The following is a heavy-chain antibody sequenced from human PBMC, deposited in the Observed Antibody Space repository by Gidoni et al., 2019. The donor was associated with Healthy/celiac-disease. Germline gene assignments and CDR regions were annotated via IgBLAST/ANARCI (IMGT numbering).Heavy chain of an antibody. V-gene: IGHV3-9*01. CDR3: AKDPYYEFWSGYSGWFDP. D-gene: IGHD3-3*01. Sequence: EVQLVESGGGLVQPGRSLGLSCAASGFTFDDYAMHWGRQAPGKGLEWVSGISWNSGSIGYADSVKGRFTISRDNAKNSLYLQMNSLRAEDTALYYCAKDPYYEFWSGYSGWFDPWGQGTLVTVSS. CDR1: GFTFDDYA. J-gene: IGHJ5*02. CDR2: ISWNSGSI.